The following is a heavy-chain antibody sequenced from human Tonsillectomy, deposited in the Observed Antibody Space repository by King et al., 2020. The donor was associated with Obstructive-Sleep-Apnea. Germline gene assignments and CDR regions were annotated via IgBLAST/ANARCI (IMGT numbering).Heavy chain of an antibody. CDR2: IYYSGST. D-gene: IGHD6-19*01. CDR1: GGSISSSSYY. CDR3: ARAVAGPNYYFDY. J-gene: IGHJ4*02. V-gene: IGHV4-39*07. Sequence: LQLQESGPGLVKPSETLSLTCTVSGGSISSSSYYWGWTRQPPGKGLEWIGSIYYSGSTYYNPSLKSRVTISIDTSKNQFSLKLSSVTAADTAVYYCARAVAGPNYYFDYWGQGTLVTVSS.